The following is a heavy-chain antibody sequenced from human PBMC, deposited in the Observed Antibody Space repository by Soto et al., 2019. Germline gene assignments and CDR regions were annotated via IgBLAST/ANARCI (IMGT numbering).Heavy chain of an antibody. CDR2: IYHSGST. Sequence: QVQLQESGPGLVKPSETLSLTCTVSGGSISSNDWWSWVRQTPGKGLEWIGEIYHSGSTNYNPSLKRRVTLSLDKSNTNFSRSLTFVTAADTAVYYCARREGDCRGGSCPYYHDWGQGTLVTASS. J-gene: IGHJ4*02. CDR1: GGSISSNDW. D-gene: IGHD2-15*01. V-gene: IGHV4-4*02. CDR3: ARREGDCRGGSCPYYHD.